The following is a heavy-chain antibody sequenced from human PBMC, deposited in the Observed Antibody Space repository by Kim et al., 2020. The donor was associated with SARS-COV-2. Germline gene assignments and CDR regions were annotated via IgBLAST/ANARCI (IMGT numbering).Heavy chain of an antibody. CDR2: INAGNGNT. Sequence: ASVKVSCKASGYTFTSYAMHWVRQAPGQRLEWMGWINAGNGNTKYSQKFQGRVTITRDTSASTAYMELSSLRSEDTAVYYCARVVVVTATSDYWGQGTLVTVSS. D-gene: IGHD2-21*02. J-gene: IGHJ4*02. CDR1: GYTFTSYA. CDR3: ARVVVVTATSDY. V-gene: IGHV1-3*01.